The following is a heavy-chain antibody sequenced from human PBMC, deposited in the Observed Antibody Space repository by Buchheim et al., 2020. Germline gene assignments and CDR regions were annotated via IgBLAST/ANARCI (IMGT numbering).Heavy chain of an antibody. CDR1: GGSISSSSYY. J-gene: IGHJ1*01. D-gene: IGHD3-10*01. Sequence: QLQLQESGPGLVKPSETLSLTCTVSGGSISSSSYYWGWIRQPPGKGLEWIGSIYYSGSTYYNPSLKSRVTISVDTSKNQFSLKLSSVTAADTAVYYCAGSPEGITMVQGGQKHWGQGTL. CDR3: AGSPEGITMVQGGQKH. V-gene: IGHV4-39*01. CDR2: IYYSGST.